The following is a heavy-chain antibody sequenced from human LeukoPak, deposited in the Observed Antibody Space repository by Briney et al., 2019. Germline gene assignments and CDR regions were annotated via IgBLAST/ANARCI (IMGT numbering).Heavy chain of an antibody. CDR1: GGSFSGYY. Sequence: SETLSLTCAVYGGSFSGYYWSWIRQPPGKGLEWIGEINHSGSTNYNPSLKSRVTISVDTSKNQFSLKLSSVTAADTAVYYCARGLYYYDYWGQGTLVTVSS. J-gene: IGHJ4*02. D-gene: IGHD2-8*01. V-gene: IGHV4-34*01. CDR2: INHSGST. CDR3: ARGLYYYDY.